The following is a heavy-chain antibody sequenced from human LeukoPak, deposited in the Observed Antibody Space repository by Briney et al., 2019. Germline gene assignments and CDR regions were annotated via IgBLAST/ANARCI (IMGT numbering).Heavy chain of an antibody. CDR2: IDPSGGST. Sequence: ASVKVSCKASGYTFTSYYMHWLRQAPGRGLDWIGIIDPSGGSTNYAQKFQGRVTMTRDTSTSTVFMELNSLRSEDTAVYYCARGQEPGYASGWHSACGYWGPGTLVSVSS. J-gene: IGHJ4*02. V-gene: IGHV1-46*01. CDR3: ARGQEPGYASGWHSACGY. CDR1: GYTFTSYY. D-gene: IGHD6-19*01.